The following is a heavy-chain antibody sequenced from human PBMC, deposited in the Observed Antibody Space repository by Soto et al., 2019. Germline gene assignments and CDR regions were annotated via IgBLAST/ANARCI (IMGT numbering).Heavy chain of an antibody. CDR1: GFTFSDYS. V-gene: IGHV3-21*01. D-gene: IGHD2-2*01. CDR3: ARAGRGVVEPAATPAYYYYYGMDV. CDR2: ISSSSSYI. Sequence: GGSLRHCYAAAGFTFSDYSMNWVRQAPGKGLEWVSSISSSSSYIYYADSVKGRFTISRDNAKNSLYLQMNSLRAEDTAVYYCARAGRGVVEPAATPAYYYYYGMDVWGQGTTVTVSS. J-gene: IGHJ6*02.